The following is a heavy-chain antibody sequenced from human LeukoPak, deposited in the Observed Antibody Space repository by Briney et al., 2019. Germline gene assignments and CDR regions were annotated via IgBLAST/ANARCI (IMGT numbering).Heavy chain of an antibody. V-gene: IGHV1-2*02. CDR2: INLNSGGT. CDR1: GYTFTGYY. Sequence: ASVKVSCKASGYTFTGYYMHWVRQPPGQGLEWMGWINLNSGGTNYAQKFQGRVAMTRDTSISTAYMELSRLRSDDTAVYYCARDFYCSSTSCYAGSDAFDIWGQGTMVTVSS. J-gene: IGHJ3*02. CDR3: ARDFYCSSTSCYAGSDAFDI. D-gene: IGHD2-2*01.